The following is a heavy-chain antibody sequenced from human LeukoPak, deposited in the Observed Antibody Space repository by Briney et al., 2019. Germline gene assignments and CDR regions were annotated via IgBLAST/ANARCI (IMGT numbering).Heavy chain of an antibody. Sequence: PGGSLRLSCAASGFTFSSYSMNWVRQAPGKGLEWVSAISGSGGSTYYADSVKGRFTISRDNSKNTLYLQMNSLRAEDTAVYYCAKDQESSGWRYYYYYMDVWGKGTTVTVSS. V-gene: IGHV3-23*01. D-gene: IGHD6-19*01. J-gene: IGHJ6*03. CDR1: GFTFSSYS. CDR2: ISGSGGST. CDR3: AKDQESSGWRYYYYYMDV.